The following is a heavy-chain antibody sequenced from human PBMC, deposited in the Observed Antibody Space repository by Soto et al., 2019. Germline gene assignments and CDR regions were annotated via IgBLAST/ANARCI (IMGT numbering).Heavy chain of an antibody. CDR2: IYYSGST. CDR1: GGSISSFY. D-gene: IGHD3-16*01. Sequence: SETLSLTCTVSGGSISSFYWSWIRQPPGKGLEWIGYIYYSGSTNYNPSLKSRVTISVDTSKNQFSLKLSSVTAAVTAVYYCVRGYYCIWGAPFDYWGQGTLVIVSS. J-gene: IGHJ4*02. CDR3: VRGYYCIWGAPFDY. V-gene: IGHV4-59*01.